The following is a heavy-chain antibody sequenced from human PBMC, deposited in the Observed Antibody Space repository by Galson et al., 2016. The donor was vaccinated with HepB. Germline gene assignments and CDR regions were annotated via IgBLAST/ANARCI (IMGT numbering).Heavy chain of an antibody. Sequence: SLRLSGAASGFTFSNYGMHWVRQAPGKGLEWVAVIWYDGSNKYYADSMKVRFTISRDNSKNTLYLQMNSLRVEDTAVYYCARQGGNALFDYWGQGTLVTVSS. CDR2: IWYDGSNK. CDR1: GFTFSNYG. D-gene: IGHD4-23*01. J-gene: IGHJ4*02. V-gene: IGHV3-33*01. CDR3: ARQGGNALFDY.